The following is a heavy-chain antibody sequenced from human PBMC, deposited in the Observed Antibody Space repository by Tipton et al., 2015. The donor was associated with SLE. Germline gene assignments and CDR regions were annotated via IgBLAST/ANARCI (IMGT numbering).Heavy chain of an antibody. D-gene: IGHD3-10*01. V-gene: IGHV3-9*01. CDR2: ISWNSGSI. Sequence: SGFTFDDYAMHWVRQAPGKGLEWVSGISWNSGSIGYADSVKGRFTISRDNAKNSLYLQMNSLRAEDTALYYCAKGGDGGAFDIWGQGTMVTVSS. J-gene: IGHJ3*02. CDR1: GFTFDDYA. CDR3: AKGGDGGAFDI.